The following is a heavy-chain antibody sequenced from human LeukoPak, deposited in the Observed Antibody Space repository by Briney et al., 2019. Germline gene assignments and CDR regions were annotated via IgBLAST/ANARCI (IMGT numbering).Heavy chain of an antibody. CDR3: AREPNDLMVRGVIMSAFDI. Sequence: SVKVSCTASGGTFSSYAISWVRQAPGQGLEWMGGIIPIFGTANYAQKFQGRVTITADESTSTAYMELSSLRSEDTAVYYCAREPNDLMVRGVIMSAFDIWGQGTMVTVSS. J-gene: IGHJ3*02. CDR1: GGTFSSYA. V-gene: IGHV1-69*13. CDR2: IIPIFGTA. D-gene: IGHD3-10*01.